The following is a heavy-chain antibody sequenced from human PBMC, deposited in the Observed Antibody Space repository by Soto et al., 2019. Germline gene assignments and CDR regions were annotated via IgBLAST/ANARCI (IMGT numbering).Heavy chain of an antibody. D-gene: IGHD3-22*01. J-gene: IGHJ4*02. CDR1: GFTFSSYP. CDR3: AKGGVDYYDSSGYYWTRDHFDY. V-gene: IGHV3-23*01. Sequence: GGSLRLSCAASGFTFSSYPMSWVRQTKGKGLEWVSAISGSGGSTYYADSVKGRFTISRDNSKNTLYLQMNSLRAEDTAVYYCAKGGVDYYDSSGYYWTRDHFDYWGQGTLVTVS. CDR2: ISGSGGST.